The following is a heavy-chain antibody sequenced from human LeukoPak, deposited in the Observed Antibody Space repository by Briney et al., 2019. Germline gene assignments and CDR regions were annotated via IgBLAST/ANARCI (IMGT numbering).Heavy chain of an antibody. CDR2: MSAYNGNT. V-gene: IGHV1-18*01. CDR1: GYTFTSYG. CDR3: ARDSIVVGPAALLY. D-gene: IGHD2-2*01. Sequence: ASVKVCCKASGYTFTSYGISWVRQAPGPGLEWMGWMSAYNGNTNYAQKLQGRVTMTTNTSTSTAYMELRSLRSDDTAVYYCARDSIVVGPAALLYWGQGTLVTVSS. J-gene: IGHJ4*02.